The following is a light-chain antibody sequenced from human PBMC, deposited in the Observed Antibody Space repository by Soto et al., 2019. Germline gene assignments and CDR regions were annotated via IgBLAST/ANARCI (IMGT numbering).Light chain of an antibody. Sequence: EIVLTQSPATLSLSPGERATLSCRASQSVSSYLAWYQQKPGQATRLLLYDASNRATGIPARFRGSGSGTDFTLTISSLQPEDFAVYDCQHRSNWPPTFGQGTKVEIK. CDR2: DAS. J-gene: IGKJ1*01. CDR3: QHRSNWPPT. CDR1: QSVSSY. V-gene: IGKV3-11*01.